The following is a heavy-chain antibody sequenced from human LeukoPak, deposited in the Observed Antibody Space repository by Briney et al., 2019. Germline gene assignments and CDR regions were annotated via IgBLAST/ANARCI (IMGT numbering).Heavy chain of an antibody. CDR2: ISYDGSNK. J-gene: IGHJ4*02. CDR3: AKADYDSSGYCDY. V-gene: IGHV3-30*18. Sequence: GGSLRLSCAASGFTFSSYGMHWVRQAPGKGLEGVAVISYDGSNKYYADSVKGRFTISRDNSKNTLYLQMNSLRAEDTAVYYCAKADYDSSGYCDYWGQGTLVTVSS. D-gene: IGHD3-22*01. CDR1: GFTFSSYG.